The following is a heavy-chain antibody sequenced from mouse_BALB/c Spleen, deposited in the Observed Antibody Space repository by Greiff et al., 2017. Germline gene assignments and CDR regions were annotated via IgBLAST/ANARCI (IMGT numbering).Heavy chain of an antibody. CDR1: GYAFSSYW. V-gene: IGHV1-80*01. CDR3: ARGNSGAMDY. D-gene: IGHD2-1*01. Sequence: VKLQESGAELVRPGSSVKISCKASGYAFSSYWMNWVKQRPGQGLEWIGQIYPGDGDTNYNGKFKGKATLTADKSSSTAYMQLSSLTSEDSAVYFCARGNSGAMDYWGQGTSVTVSS. J-gene: IGHJ4*01. CDR2: IYPGDGDT.